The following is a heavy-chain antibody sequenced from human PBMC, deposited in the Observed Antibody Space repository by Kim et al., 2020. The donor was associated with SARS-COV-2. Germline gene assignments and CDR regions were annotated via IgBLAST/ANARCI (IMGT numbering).Heavy chain of an antibody. V-gene: IGHV3-7*03. CDR3: ARNMDV. J-gene: IGHJ6*02. CDR2: DGSQK. Sequence: DGSQKNYGDSGKGAFTISRDTAKNSLYLQMNSLRAEDTALYYCARNMDVWGQGTTVTVSS.